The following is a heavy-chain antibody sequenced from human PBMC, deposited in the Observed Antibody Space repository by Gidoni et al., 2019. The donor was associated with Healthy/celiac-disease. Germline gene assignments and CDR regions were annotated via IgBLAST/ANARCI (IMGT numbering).Heavy chain of an antibody. Sequence: QVQLQQSGPGLVKPSQPLSPTCTVSGGSLSRGSYYWSWIRQPAGKGLEWIGRVYTSGSTNDNPSLKSRVTIAVDTSKNQFSLNRSSVTAADTAVYYWARYGIAAAGNSWFDPWGQGTLVTVSS. V-gene: IGHV4-61*02. CDR3: ARYGIAAAGNSWFDP. D-gene: IGHD6-13*01. J-gene: IGHJ5*02. CDR2: VYTSGST. CDR1: GGSLSRGSYY.